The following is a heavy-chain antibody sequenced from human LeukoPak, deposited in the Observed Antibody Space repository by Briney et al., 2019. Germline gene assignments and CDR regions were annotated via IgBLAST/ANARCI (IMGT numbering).Heavy chain of an antibody. D-gene: IGHD3-10*01. J-gene: IGHJ6*03. CDR3: ARDGKELLWRYYYYYYMDV. Sequence: ASVKVSCKASGYTFTGYYMHWVRQAPGQGLEWMGWINPNSGGTNYAQKFQGRVTMTRDTSISTAYMELSRLRSDDTAVYYCARDGKELLWRYYYYYYMDVWGKGTTVTISS. CDR2: INPNSGGT. V-gene: IGHV1-2*02. CDR1: GYTFTGYY.